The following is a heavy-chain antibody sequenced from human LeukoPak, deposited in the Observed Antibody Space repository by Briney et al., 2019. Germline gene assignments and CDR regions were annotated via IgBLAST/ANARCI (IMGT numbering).Heavy chain of an antibody. V-gene: IGHV3-48*04. J-gene: IGHJ4*02. CDR3: ARDVVAATDEMF. CDR1: GFTFSSYA. CDR2: ISSSGSTI. Sequence: GGSLRLSCAASGFTFSSYAMSWVRQAPGKGLEWVSYISSSGSTIYYADSVKGRFTISRDNAKNSLYLQMNSLRAEDTAVYYCARDVVAATDEMFWGQGTLVTVSS. D-gene: IGHD2-15*01.